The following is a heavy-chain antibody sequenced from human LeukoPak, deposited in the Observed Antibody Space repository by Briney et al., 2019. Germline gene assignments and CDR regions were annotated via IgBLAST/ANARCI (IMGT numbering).Heavy chain of an antibody. CDR3: TGGGGVGPST. V-gene: IGHV3-21*01. CDR2: IFSDGPSL. D-gene: IGHD3-16*01. J-gene: IGHJ4*02. Sequence: GGSLRLSCAASGFYFSDSSMNWVRQAPGKGLEWVSSIFSDGPSLYYADSGKGRFTISRENSKNSLTLQMNSPRVDDTVAYYCTGGGGVGPSTWGRGNLVSASS. CDR1: GFYFSDSS.